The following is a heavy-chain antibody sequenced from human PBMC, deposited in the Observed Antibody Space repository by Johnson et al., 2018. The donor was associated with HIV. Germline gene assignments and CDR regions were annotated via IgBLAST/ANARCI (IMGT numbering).Heavy chain of an antibody. CDR3: ARDYPYDAFDI. CDR2: ISYDGSNK. CDR1: GFTFSSYG. J-gene: IGHJ3*02. Sequence: VQLVESGGGVVQPGRSLRLSCAASGFTFSSYGMHWVRQAPGKGLEWVAVISYDGSNKYYADSVKGRFTISRDNSKNTLYLQMNSLRAEDTAVYYCARDYPYDAFDIWGQGTMVTVSS. V-gene: IGHV3-30*03.